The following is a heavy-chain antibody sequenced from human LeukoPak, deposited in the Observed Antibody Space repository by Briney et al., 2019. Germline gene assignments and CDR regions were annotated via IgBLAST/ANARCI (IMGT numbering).Heavy chain of an antibody. J-gene: IGHJ6*03. V-gene: IGHV3-64*01. CDR2: ISSNGGST. CDR1: GFTFSSYA. D-gene: IGHD5-12*01. Sequence: PGGSLRLSCAASGFTFSSYAMHWVRQAPGKGLEYVSAISSNGGSTYYANSVKGRFTISRDNSKNTLYLQMGSLRAEDMAVYYCASSSSGYDTQKHYYYYYYMDVWGKGTTVTVSS. CDR3: ASSSSGYDTQKHYYYYYYMDV.